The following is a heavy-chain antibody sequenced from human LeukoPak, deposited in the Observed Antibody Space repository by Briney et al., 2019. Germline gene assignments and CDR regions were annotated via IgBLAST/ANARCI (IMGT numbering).Heavy chain of an antibody. J-gene: IGHJ3*02. V-gene: IGHV4-59*01. CDR1: GDSISSYY. CDR2: ISYSGST. Sequence: SETLSLTCTVSGDSISSYYWSWIRQPPGKGLEWIGYISYSGSTDYNPSLKSRVTISLDTSKNQFSLRLSSVTAADTAGYYCARETRLHSGSYSNDAFDIWGQGTMVTVSS. CDR3: ARETRLHSGSYSNDAFDI. D-gene: IGHD1-26*01.